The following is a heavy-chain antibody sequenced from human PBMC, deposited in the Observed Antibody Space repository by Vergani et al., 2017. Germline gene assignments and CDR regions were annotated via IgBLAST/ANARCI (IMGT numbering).Heavy chain of an antibody. Sequence: QVPLHESCPGLVKPSQILSLTCTVSGGPINSHNYYWSWIRPPAGNGLEWIGRIHTSGSTNYNPSLKSRVTMSEDTSKNQFSLNLTSVTAADTAVYFCARGSCLGGSCYQPLFDYWGQGILVTGSS. D-gene: IGHD2-15*01. CDR2: IHTSGST. V-gene: IGHV4-61*02. CDR3: ARGSCLGGSCYQPLFDY. CDR1: GGPINSHNYY. J-gene: IGHJ4*02.